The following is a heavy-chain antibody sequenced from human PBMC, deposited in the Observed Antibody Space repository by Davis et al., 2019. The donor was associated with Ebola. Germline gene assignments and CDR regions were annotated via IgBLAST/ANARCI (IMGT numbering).Heavy chain of an antibody. D-gene: IGHD3-22*01. CDR3: AREGGRYYDSSGYVFDI. CDR2: INPITGGT. Sequence: ASVKVSCKASGCRFTSYYMHWARQAPGQGLEWMGIINPITGGTSYAQNFQVRVNMTRDTSTSTVYMELSSLRSEDTAVYYCAREGGRYYDSSGYVFDIWGQGTMVKVSS. CDR1: GCRFTSYY. V-gene: IGHV1-46*01. J-gene: IGHJ3*02.